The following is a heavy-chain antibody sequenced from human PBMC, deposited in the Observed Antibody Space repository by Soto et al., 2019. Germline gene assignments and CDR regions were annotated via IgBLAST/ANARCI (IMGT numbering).Heavy chain of an antibody. J-gene: IGHJ3*01. Sequence: SLTCAISGDSVSSNSPAWNWIRQSPSRGLEWLGRTYYRSKWYNDYAVVVKSRLTITPDTSKNQFSLQLNSVTPEDTAVYYCARAIGPMLFDVWGQGTMVTVSS. CDR2: TYYRSKWYN. CDR3: ARAIGPMLFDV. V-gene: IGHV6-1*01. CDR1: GDSVSSNSPA. D-gene: IGHD2-8*01.